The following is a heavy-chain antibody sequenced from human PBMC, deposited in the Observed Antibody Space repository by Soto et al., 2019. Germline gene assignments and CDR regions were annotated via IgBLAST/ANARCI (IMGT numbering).Heavy chain of an antibody. CDR1: GGSISSGGYY. D-gene: IGHD3-10*01. Sequence: QVQLQESGPGLVKPSQTLSLTCTVSGGSISSGGYYWSWIRQHPEKGLEWIGYIFYSGSPYYNPSLKSQVXXXXXXXXXXXXXXXGXXXXXXXXXYYRARAPGNSFDYWGPGTLVTVSS. V-gene: IGHV4-31*01. CDR3: ARAPGNSFDY. J-gene: IGHJ4*02. CDR2: IFYSGSP.